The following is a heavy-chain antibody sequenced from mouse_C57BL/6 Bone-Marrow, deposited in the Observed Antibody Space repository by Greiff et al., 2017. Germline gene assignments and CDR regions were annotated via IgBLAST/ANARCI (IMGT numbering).Heavy chain of an antibody. CDR1: GYTFTSYW. D-gene: IGHD1-1*01. J-gene: IGHJ2*01. CDR3: ARGFFGGSRLYYFDY. CDR2: IDPSDSYT. V-gene: IGHV1-69*01. Sequence: QVQLQQPGAELVMPGASVKLSCKASGYTFTSYWMHWVKQRPGQGLEWIGEIDPSDSYTNYNQKFKGKSTLTVDKSSSTAYMQLSSLTSEDSAVYYCARGFFGGSRLYYFDYWGQGTTLTVSS.